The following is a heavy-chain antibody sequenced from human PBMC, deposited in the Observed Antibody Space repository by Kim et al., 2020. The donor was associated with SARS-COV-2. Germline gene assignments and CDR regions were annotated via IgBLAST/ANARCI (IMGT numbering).Heavy chain of an antibody. Sequence: ASVKVSCKASGYIFTNYYMHWVRQAPGQGLEWMGLINPSTGSTTYAQNFQGRVTMTRDSSRSTVYMELTSLRSDDTAVYYCARGQYFGSCAFQPHDWGQGTLVTVSS. J-gene: IGHJ4*02. CDR2: INPSTGST. D-gene: IGHD3-10*01. CDR1: GYIFTNYY. V-gene: IGHV1-46*01. CDR3: ARGQYFGSCAFQPHD.